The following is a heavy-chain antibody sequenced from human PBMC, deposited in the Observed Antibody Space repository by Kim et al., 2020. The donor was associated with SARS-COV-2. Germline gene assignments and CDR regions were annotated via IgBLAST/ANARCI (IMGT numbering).Heavy chain of an antibody. J-gene: IGHJ4*02. CDR2: IKKEGSDK. CDR1: GFTVTNYY. V-gene: IGHV3-7*01. Sequence: GGSLRLSCVASGFTVTNYYMAWVRQAPGKGLEWVAHIKKEGSDKYYADSVKGRFTISRDNTQNSVYLQMDRLRDEDTAVYYCARDRWDSVCGHDCYYDYWGQGTLVTVSS. D-gene: IGHD2-21*02. CDR3: ARDRWDSVCGHDCYYDY.